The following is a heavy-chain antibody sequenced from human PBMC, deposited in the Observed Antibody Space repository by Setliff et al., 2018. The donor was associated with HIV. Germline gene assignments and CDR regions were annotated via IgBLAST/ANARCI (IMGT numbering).Heavy chain of an antibody. Sequence: ASVKVSCKASGYTSTSYDINWVRQATGQGLEWMGWMNPDSGNTGSAQNFQGRLTITWNTSISTAYMELGSLGFDDTAVYFCARRGVPQQIDLDSWGHGTLVTVSS. CDR2: MNPDSGNT. D-gene: IGHD3-10*01. CDR1: GYTSTSYD. CDR3: ARRGVPQQIDLDS. J-gene: IGHJ5*01. V-gene: IGHV1-8*01.